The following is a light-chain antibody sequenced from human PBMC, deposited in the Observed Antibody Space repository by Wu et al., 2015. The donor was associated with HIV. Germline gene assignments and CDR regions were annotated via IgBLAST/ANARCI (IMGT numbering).Light chain of an antibody. CDR3: QQYYDWPPVT. V-gene: IGKV3-15*01. CDR1: QSISSK. J-gene: IGKJ4*01. Sequence: EIVMTQSPATLSVSPGERATLSCRASQSISSKFAWYQQKPGQAPRLLIYDASTRATGIPARFSGSGSGTEFTLTINNMQSEDCAVYFCQQYYDWPPVTFGGGTKGGDQT. CDR2: DAS.